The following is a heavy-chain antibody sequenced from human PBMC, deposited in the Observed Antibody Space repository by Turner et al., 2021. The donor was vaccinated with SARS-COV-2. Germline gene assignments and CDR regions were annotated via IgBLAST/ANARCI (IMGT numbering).Heavy chain of an antibody. V-gene: IGHV4-39*01. CDR1: SGSISSSAYY. CDR3: ARQVSILGRWLAPFDS. Sequence: QLQLQESGPGLVKPSETLSLTCTVSSGSISSSAYYWGWIRQPPGKGLEWIGSFFYSGSTYYSPSHKSRITISVDTSKNQFSLNLSSVTAADTAVYYCARQVSILGRWLAPFDSWGQGTLVTVSS. D-gene: IGHD6-19*01. CDR2: FFYSGST. J-gene: IGHJ4*02.